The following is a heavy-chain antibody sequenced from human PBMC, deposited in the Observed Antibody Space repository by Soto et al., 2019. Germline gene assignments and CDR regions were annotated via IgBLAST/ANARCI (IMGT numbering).Heavy chain of an antibody. D-gene: IGHD2-15*01. CDR3: AKDEVLVEVVRRHYYGMDV. CDR2: ISYDGNKK. J-gene: IGHJ6*02. Sequence: GGSLRLSCAASGFTFSSYGMHWVRQAPGKGLEWVAVISYDGNKKYYADSVKGRFTISRDNSKNTLYLQMNSLRTEDTAVYYCAKDEVLVEVVRRHYYGMDVWGQGPTVTVSS. V-gene: IGHV3-30*18. CDR1: GFTFSSYG.